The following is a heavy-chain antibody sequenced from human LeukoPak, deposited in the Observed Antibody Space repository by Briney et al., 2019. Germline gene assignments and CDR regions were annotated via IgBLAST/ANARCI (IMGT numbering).Heavy chain of an antibody. V-gene: IGHV3-7*01. Sequence: GSLRLSCAASGFPFNSDWMDWVRQAPGKGLEWVANIKHDESEKNYLDSVKGRFTISRDNAQNLLYLQMNGLRVEDTAVYYCTRRLDDWGQGTLVTVSS. CDR3: TRRLDD. J-gene: IGHJ4*02. CDR2: IKHDESEK. CDR1: GFPFNSDW. D-gene: IGHD3-16*01.